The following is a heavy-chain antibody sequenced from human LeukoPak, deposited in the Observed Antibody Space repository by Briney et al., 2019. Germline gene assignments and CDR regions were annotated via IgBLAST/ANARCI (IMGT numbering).Heavy chain of an antibody. J-gene: IGHJ4*02. Sequence: SETLSLTCTVSGGSISSYYWSWIRQPPGKGLEWIGYIYYSGSTNYNPSLKSRVTISVDTSKNQFSLKLSSVTAADTAVYYCARYSSSFYFDYWGQGTLVTVSS. V-gene: IGHV4-59*12. D-gene: IGHD6-13*01. CDR3: ARYSSSFYFDY. CDR1: GGSISSYY. CDR2: IYYSGST.